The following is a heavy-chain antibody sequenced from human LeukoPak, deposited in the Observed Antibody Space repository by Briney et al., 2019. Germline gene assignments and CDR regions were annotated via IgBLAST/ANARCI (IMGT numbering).Heavy chain of an antibody. CDR2: ISSSGTHI. D-gene: IGHD3-22*01. V-gene: IGHV3-21*01. Sequence: GGSLRLSCAASGFTFSSYSMNWVRQAPGKGLEWVSSISSSGTHIYYAESLKGRFTISRDNAQNSLYLQMNSLRAEDTAVYYCAKDRSTYYYDSSGYYPDAFDIWGQGTMVTVSS. CDR3: AKDRSTYYYDSSGYYPDAFDI. J-gene: IGHJ3*02. CDR1: GFTFSSYS.